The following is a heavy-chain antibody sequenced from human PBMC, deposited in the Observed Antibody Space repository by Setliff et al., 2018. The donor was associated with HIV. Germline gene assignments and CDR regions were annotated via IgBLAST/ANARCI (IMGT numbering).Heavy chain of an antibody. CDR1: GFTFSNYA. V-gene: IGHV3-23*01. Sequence: PGGSLRLSCEASGFTFSNYAMSWVRQAPGKGLEWVSAISGSGGSTYYADSVKGRFTVSRDNSNNTVYLQMNSLRAEDTAVYYCARGKIALGVRDWFDPWGQGTLVTVSS. CDR2: ISGSGGST. D-gene: IGHD6-13*01. J-gene: IGHJ5*02. CDR3: ARGKIALGVRDWFDP.